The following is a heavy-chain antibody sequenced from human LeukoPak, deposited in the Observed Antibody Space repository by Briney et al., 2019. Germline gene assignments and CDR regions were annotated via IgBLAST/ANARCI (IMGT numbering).Heavy chain of an antibody. Sequence: GGSLRLSCAASGFTFSSYGMHWVRQAPGKGVEWVAFIRYDGSNKYYADSVKGRFTISRDNSKNTLYLQMNSLRAEDTAVYYCAKEGLRFLEWFHDAFDIWGQGTMVTVSS. D-gene: IGHD3-3*01. J-gene: IGHJ3*02. V-gene: IGHV3-30*02. CDR1: GFTFSSYG. CDR2: IRYDGSNK. CDR3: AKEGLRFLEWFHDAFDI.